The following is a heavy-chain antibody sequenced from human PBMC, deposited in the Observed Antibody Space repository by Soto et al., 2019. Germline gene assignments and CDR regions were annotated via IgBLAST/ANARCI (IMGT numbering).Heavy chain of an antibody. CDR1: GYTFTSYG. Sequence: GASVKVSCKASGYTFTSYGISWVRQAPGQGLEWMGWISAYNGNTNYAQKLQGRVTMTTDTSTSTAYMELRSLRSDDTAVYYCARDHSGYDYIWGSYRPPNLDYWGQGTLVTVSS. V-gene: IGHV1-18*01. CDR2: ISAYNGNT. D-gene: IGHD3-16*02. J-gene: IGHJ4*02. CDR3: ARDHSGYDYIWGSYRPPNLDY.